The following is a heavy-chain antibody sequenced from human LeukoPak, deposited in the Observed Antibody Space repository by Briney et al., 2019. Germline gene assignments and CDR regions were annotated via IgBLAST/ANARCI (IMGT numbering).Heavy chain of an antibody. V-gene: IGHV3-23*01. Sequence: GGSLRLSCAASGXTFTNYAVSWVRQAPGKGLEWVADISGSGDFTYYADSVKGRFTISRDKAKKTLYLQMHSLRAEDTAVYYCAKDLGITMIVVVIMEAFDIWGQGTMVTVSS. D-gene: IGHD3-22*01. CDR2: ISGSGDFT. J-gene: IGHJ3*02. CDR3: AKDLGITMIVVVIMEAFDI. CDR1: GXTFTNYA.